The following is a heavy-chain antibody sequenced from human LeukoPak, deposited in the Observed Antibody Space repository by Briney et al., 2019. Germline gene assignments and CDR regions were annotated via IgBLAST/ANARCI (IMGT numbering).Heavy chain of an antibody. CDR1: GFTFSNYV. CDR2: IRYDGSNK. J-gene: IGHJ4*02. D-gene: IGHD2-2*01. V-gene: IGHV3-30*02. Sequence: GGSLRPSCAASGFTFSNYVMHWVRRAPGRGLGWVAFIRYDGSNKYYADSVERRFTISRDSSKNTLYLQMNSLRTEDTAVYYCAKDGGEYQLLGGFDYWGQGTLVTVSS. CDR3: AKDGGEYQLLGGFDY.